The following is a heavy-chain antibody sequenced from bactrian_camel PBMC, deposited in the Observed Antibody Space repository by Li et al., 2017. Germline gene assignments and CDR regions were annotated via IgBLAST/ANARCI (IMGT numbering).Heavy chain of an antibody. Sequence: QLVESGGGLVQPGGSLRLSCSASGFTFSSNWMRWVRQAPGKGLEWVSSIYNDGTNTYYADSVKDRFTISRDNAKNTVYLQMNSLKSEDTALYYCATGSFGYWGQGTQVTVS. CDR1: GFTFSSNW. CDR2: IYNDGTNT. J-gene: IGHJ6*01. V-gene: IGHV3-2*01. CDR3: ATGSFGY.